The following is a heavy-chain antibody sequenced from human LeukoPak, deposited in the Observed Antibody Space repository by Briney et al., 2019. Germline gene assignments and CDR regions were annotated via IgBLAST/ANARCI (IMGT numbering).Heavy chain of an antibody. CDR3: ARVPRSAEPFDY. CDR1: GGSISSGDYY. CDR2: INHSGST. D-gene: IGHD6-25*01. J-gene: IGHJ4*02. Sequence: PSQTLSLTCTVSGGSISSGDYYWSWIRQLPGKGLEGIGEINHSGSTNYNPSLKSRVTISVDTSKNQFSLKLSSVTAADTAVYYCARVPRSAEPFDYWGQGTLVTVSS. V-gene: IGHV4-30-4*01.